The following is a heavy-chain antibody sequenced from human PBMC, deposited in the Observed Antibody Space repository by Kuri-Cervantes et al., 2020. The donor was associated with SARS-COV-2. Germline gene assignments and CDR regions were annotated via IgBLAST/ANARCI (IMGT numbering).Heavy chain of an antibody. J-gene: IGHJ4*02. CDR1: GYTLTGLS. D-gene: IGHD3-3*01. CDR2: FDPGDGET. CDR3: ATRPRFLEWLLSYYFDY. Sequence: ASVKVSCKVSGYTLTGLSMHWVRQAPGKGLEWMGGFDPGDGETIYAQKFQGRVTMTEDASTDTAYMELSSLRSEDTAVYYCATRPRFLEWLLSYYFDYWGQGTLVTVSS. V-gene: IGHV1-24*01.